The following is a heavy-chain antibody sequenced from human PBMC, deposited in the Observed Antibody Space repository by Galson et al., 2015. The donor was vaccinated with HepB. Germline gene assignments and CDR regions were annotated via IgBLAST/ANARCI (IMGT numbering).Heavy chain of an antibody. CDR2: IDPSDSYT. J-gene: IGHJ4*02. Sequence: QSGAEVKKPGESLRISCKGSGYSFTSYWIDWVRQMPGKGLEWVGRIDPSDSYTDYSPSFQGHVTISADRSINTAYLQWNTLKASDTAMYYCARHITTSRVCDLDYWGQGTLVTVSS. CDR3: ARHITTSRVCDLDY. V-gene: IGHV5-10-1*01. D-gene: IGHD1-14*01. CDR1: GYSFTSYW.